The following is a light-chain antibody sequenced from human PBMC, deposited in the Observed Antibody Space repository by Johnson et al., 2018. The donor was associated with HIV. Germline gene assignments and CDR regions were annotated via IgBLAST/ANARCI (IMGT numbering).Light chain of an antibody. CDR1: SSNIGNNF. V-gene: IGLV1-51*01. Sequence: QSVLTQPPSVSAAPGQKVTISCSGSSSNIGNNFVSWYQQLPGTAPQLLIMNKKRQPPGIPDESPAPSPGRSATLGFTGLQTGDGADYYCETWDTRLSGYYCFGSGTRLTVL. CDR3: ETWDTRLSGYYC. CDR2: NKK. J-gene: IGLJ1*01.